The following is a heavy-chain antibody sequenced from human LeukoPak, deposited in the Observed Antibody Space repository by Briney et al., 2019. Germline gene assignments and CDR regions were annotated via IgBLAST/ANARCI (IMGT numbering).Heavy chain of an antibody. V-gene: IGHV3-21*01. D-gene: IGHD5-18*01. CDR1: GFTFSSYS. CDR2: ISSGSKYI. Sequence: GGSLRLSCAASGFTFSSYSMNWVRQAPGKGPGWVSSISSGSKYIYYADSVKGRLTISRDNAKNSLYLQMNSLRAEDTAVYFCARVGIDGYSYGYIDYWGQGTLVTVSS. CDR3: ARVGIDGYSYGYIDY. J-gene: IGHJ4*02.